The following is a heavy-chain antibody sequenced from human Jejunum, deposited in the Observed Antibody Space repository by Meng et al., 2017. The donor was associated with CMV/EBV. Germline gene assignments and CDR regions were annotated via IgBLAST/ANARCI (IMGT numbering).Heavy chain of an antibody. D-gene: IGHD6-13*01. V-gene: IGHV1-69*10. CDR1: GGTFSTHA. J-gene: IGHJ4*02. CDR3: ARVSQQLVRGFFDS. Sequence: SGGTFSTHAINWVRQAPGQGPEWMGGIIPSLTIVTSAKKFRDRLTLTADKSTNTAYLELSSLRSDDTAVYYCARVSQQLVRGFFDSWGQGTVVTVSS. CDR2: IIPSLTIV.